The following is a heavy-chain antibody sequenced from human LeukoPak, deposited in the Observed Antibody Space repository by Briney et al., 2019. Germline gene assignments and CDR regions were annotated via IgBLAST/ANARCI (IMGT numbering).Heavy chain of an antibody. Sequence: GGSLRLSCAAPGFTFSSYEMNWVRQAPGKGLEWVSYISSSGSTIHYADSVKGRFTISRDNAKNSLYLQMNSLRAEDTALYYCAKGENLRTARRGYSYGYLGYWGQGTLVTVSS. D-gene: IGHD5-18*01. J-gene: IGHJ4*02. V-gene: IGHV3-48*03. CDR3: AKGENLRTARRGYSYGYLGY. CDR1: GFTFSSYE. CDR2: ISSSGSTI.